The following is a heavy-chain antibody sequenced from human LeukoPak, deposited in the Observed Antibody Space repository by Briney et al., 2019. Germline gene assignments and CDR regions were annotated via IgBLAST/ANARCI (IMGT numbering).Heavy chain of an antibody. CDR1: GGSISSGSYY. CDR2: IYTSGST. Sequence: SQTLSLTFTVSGGSISSGSYYWSWIRQPAGKGLEWIGRIYTSGSTNYNPSLKSRVTISVDTSKNQFSLKLSSLTAADTAVYYCVKDRGNHVTDYWGQGTLVTVSS. V-gene: IGHV4-61*02. D-gene: IGHD1-14*01. CDR3: VKDRGNHVTDY. J-gene: IGHJ4*02.